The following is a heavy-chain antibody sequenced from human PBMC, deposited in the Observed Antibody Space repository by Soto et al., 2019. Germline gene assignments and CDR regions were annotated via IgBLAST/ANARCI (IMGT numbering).Heavy chain of an antibody. V-gene: IGHV3-74*01. CDR3: ARDLGQWLVYNWFDP. Sequence: PGGSLRLSCAASGFTFSSYWMHWVRQAPGKGLVWVSRINSDGSSTSYADSVKGRFTISRDNAKNTLYLQMNSLRAEDTAVYYCARDLGQWLVYNWFDPWGQATLVTVSS. D-gene: IGHD6-19*01. J-gene: IGHJ5*02. CDR1: GFTFSSYW. CDR2: INSDGSST.